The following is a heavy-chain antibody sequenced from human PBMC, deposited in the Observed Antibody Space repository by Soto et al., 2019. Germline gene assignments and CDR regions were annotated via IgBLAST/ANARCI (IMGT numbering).Heavy chain of an antibody. CDR3: ARCHYDILTGYYLFEY. CDR2: IYYSGST. V-gene: IGHV4-39*01. D-gene: IGHD3-9*01. J-gene: IGHJ4*02. CDR1: GGSISSSSYY. Sequence: PSETLSLTCTVSGGSISSSSYYWGWIRQPPGKGLEWIGSIYYSGSTYYNPSLKSRVTISVDTSKNQFSLKLSSVTAADTAVYYCARCHYDILTGYYLFEYWGQGTLVTVSS.